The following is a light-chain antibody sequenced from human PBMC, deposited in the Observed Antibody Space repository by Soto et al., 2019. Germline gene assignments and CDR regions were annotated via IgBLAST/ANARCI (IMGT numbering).Light chain of an antibody. CDR1: QYVSVRF. CDR3: QQYGSSPQT. V-gene: IGKV3-20*01. Sequence: EIVLTQSPGTLSLSPGESATLSCRASQYVSVRFLAWYQQKPGQAPRLLIYGASDRATGIPDRFTGSGSGTDVTLTINRLEPEDFAVYFCQQYGSSPQTFGQGTKVEIK. CDR2: GAS. J-gene: IGKJ1*01.